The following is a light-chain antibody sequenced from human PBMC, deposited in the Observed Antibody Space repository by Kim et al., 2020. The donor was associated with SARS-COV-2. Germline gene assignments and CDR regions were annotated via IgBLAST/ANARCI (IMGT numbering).Light chain of an antibody. CDR2: YDS. V-gene: IGLV3-21*04. Sequence: SYELTQPPSVSVAPGKTAGITCGGDNIGSKSVHWYQQKPGQGPVMVVSYDSDRPSGIPERFSGSNSGNTATLIIRWVEAGDEADYYCQVWDNTSDQVVFGGGTQLTVL. CDR3: QVWDNTSDQVV. J-gene: IGLJ2*01. CDR1: NIGSKS.